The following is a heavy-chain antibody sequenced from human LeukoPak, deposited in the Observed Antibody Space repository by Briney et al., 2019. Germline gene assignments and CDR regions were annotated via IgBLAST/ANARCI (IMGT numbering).Heavy chain of an antibody. Sequence: SETLSLTCTVSGGSISSYYWSWIRQPPGKGLEWIGYIYYSGSTNYNPSLKSRVTISVDTSKNQFSLKLSSVTAADTAVYYCARFLLPPVPFVSGGNPGWYFDFGGRGTLVIVSS. CDR1: GGSISSYY. J-gene: IGHJ2*01. D-gene: IGHD4-23*01. CDR3: ARFLLPPVPFVSGGNPGWYFDF. CDR2: IYYSGST. V-gene: IGHV4-59*01.